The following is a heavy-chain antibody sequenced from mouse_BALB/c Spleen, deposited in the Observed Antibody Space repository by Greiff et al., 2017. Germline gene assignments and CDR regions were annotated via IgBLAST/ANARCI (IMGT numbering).Heavy chain of an antibody. V-gene: IGHV1-14*01. Sequence: EVQLHQSGPELVKPGASVKMSCKASGYTFTSYVMHWVKQKPGQGLEWIGYFNPYNDGTKYNEKFKGKATLTSDKSSSTAYMELSSLTSEDSAVYYCARGNYGSRGWFAYWGQGTLVTVAA. D-gene: IGHD1-1*01. CDR3: ARGNYGSRGWFAY. J-gene: IGHJ3*01. CDR2: FNPYNDGT. CDR1: GYTFTSYV.